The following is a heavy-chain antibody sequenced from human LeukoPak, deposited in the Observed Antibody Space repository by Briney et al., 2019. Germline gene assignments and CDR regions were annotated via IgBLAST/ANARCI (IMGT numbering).Heavy chain of an antibody. CDR3: ARYGAYDFNY. D-gene: IGHD5-12*01. CDR2: ISSSSSYI. J-gene: IGHJ4*02. Sequence: GGSLRLSCAASGFTFSSYSMNWVRQAPGKGLEWVSSISSSSSYIYYADSVKGRFTISRDNAKNSLYLQMNSLRAEDAALYYCARYGAYDFNYWGQGTLVTVSS. CDR1: GFTFSSYS. V-gene: IGHV3-21*01.